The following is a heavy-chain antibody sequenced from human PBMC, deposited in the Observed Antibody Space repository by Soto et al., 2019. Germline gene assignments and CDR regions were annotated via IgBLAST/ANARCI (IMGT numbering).Heavy chain of an antibody. CDR3: AKGKYALYLLAS. V-gene: IGHV3-23*01. Sequence: GGSLRLSCADSGSTFSGYGINRVRQAPGKGLEWVSYSSGSGGITYYSDSVKGRFTISRDNSKNTLYLQMDSLRAEDTAIYYCAKGKYALYLLASWGQGTLVTVSS. CDR1: GSTFSGYG. J-gene: IGHJ4*02. D-gene: IGHD2-2*01. CDR2: SSGSGGIT.